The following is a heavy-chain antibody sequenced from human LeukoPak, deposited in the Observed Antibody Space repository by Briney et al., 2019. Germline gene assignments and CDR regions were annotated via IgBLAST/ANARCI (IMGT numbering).Heavy chain of an antibody. CDR1: GFTFSSYA. CDR3: ARDIYCSSTSCYTGYYYYYGMDV. Sequence: HPGRSLRLSCAASGFTFSSYAMHWVRQAPGKGLEWVAVISYDGSNKYYADSVKGRFTISRDNSKNTLYLQMNSLRAEDTAVYYCARDIYCSSTSCYTGYYYYYGMDVWGQGTTVTVSS. V-gene: IGHV3-30-3*01. J-gene: IGHJ6*02. CDR2: ISYDGSNK. D-gene: IGHD2-2*02.